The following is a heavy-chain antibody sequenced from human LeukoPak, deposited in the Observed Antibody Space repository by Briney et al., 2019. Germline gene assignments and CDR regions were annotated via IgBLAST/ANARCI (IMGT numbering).Heavy chain of an antibody. J-gene: IGHJ6*02. D-gene: IGHD6-13*01. CDR3: ARDHSIAAAGLPAFYYGMDV. CDR2: ISSSGSTI. CDR1: GFTFSDYY. V-gene: IGHV3-11*04. Sequence: PGGSLRLSCAASGFTFSDYYMSWIRQAPGKGLEWVSYISSSGSTIYYADSVKGRFTISRDNAKNSLYLQMNSLRAEDTAVYYCARDHSIAAAGLPAFYYGMDVWGQGTTVTVSS.